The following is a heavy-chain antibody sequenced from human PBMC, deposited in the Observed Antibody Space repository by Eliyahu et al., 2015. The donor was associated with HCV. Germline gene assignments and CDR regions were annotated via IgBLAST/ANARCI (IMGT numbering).Heavy chain of an antibody. CDR2: IYWDNDK. D-gene: IGHD1-26*01. Sequence: QITLEESGPARVRPTQTLTLTCTFSGFSLATSGXGVGWXRQXPGKALECLALIYWDNDKRYSPSLKNRLTITKDTSKNEVVLTMTNMDPVDTATYFCVHRLPGQGGWDVGVYDYWGQGTLVTVSS. CDR3: VHRLPGQGGWDVGVYDY. J-gene: IGHJ4*02. V-gene: IGHV2-5*02. CDR1: GFSLATSGXG.